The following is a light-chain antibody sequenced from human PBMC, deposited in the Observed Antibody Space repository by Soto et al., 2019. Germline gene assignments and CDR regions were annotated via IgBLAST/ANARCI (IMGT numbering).Light chain of an antibody. Sequence: EIVLTQSPATLSLSPGETATLSCRASQSVSSYIAWYQQKPGQAPRLIIYDVADRATGIPARFSGSGSGTDVTLTISYLEPEYFGVYFCQQRSNWPRTFGQGTKLEIK. J-gene: IGKJ2*02. CDR2: DVA. CDR3: QQRSNWPRT. V-gene: IGKV3-11*01. CDR1: QSVSSY.